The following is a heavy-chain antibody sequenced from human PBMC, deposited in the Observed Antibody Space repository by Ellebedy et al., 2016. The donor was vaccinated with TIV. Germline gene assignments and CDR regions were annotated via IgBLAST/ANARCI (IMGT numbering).Heavy chain of an antibody. D-gene: IGHD3-22*01. CDR2: ISASGAST. CDR3: AKDRGYHDNSGYYDD. V-gene: IGHV3-23*01. CDR1: GFTFDDNV. Sequence: PGGSLRLSCAASGFTFDDNVIHWVRQAPGKGLEWVSGISASGASTYYADSVKGRFTVSRDNPKSTLYLQMNSLRAEDTAIYYCAKDRGYHDNSGYYDDWGQGTRVTVST. J-gene: IGHJ4*02.